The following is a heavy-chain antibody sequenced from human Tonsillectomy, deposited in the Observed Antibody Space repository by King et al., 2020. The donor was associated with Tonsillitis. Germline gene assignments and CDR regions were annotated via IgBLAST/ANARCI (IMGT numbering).Heavy chain of an antibody. D-gene: IGHD1-26*01. Sequence: VQLVESGGGVVQPGRSLRLSCAASGITFSNYDMHWVRQAPGKGLEWVAVIWFDGTIKYYADSVKGRFTISRDNSKNTLYLQMNSLRAEDTAVYYCARDKYSENYGDAFDIWGQGTMFTVSS. V-gene: IGHV3-33*08. J-gene: IGHJ3*02. CDR2: IWFDGTIK. CDR3: ARDKYSENYGDAFDI. CDR1: GITFSNYD.